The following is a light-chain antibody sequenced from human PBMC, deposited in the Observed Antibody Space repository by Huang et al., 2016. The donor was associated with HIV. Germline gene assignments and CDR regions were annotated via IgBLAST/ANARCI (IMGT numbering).Light chain of an antibody. CDR1: QDISNY. V-gene: IGKV1-33*01. CDR3: QQYANLPPWT. CDR2: DAS. J-gene: IGKJ1*01. Sequence: DIQMTQSPPSLFASVGDSVTIACQAIQDISNYLNWFKQKPGEAPKLLIYDASNLKAGVPSRFSGSGSGTDFTFTISSLQAEDIATYYCQQYANLPPWTFGQGTKVEI.